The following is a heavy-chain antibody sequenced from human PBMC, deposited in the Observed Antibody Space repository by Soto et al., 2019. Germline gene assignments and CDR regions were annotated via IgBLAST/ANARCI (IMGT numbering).Heavy chain of an antibody. J-gene: IGHJ5*02. CDR2: VSYSGIT. Sequence: SETLSLTCSLSGGAIGGYYWSWIRQPPGKALEWIGYVSYSGITDYHPSLKSRVSISIDTSKNQFSLKMISVTAADTAVYYCARHGSDSCWFFLYPWGKGALFTVYS. D-gene: IGHD6-19*01. CDR1: GGAIGGYY. V-gene: IGHV4-59*08. CDR3: ARHGSDSCWFFLYP.